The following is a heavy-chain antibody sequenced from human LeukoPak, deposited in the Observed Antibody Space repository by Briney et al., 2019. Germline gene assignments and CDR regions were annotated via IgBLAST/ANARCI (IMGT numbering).Heavy chain of an antibody. CDR1: GYTLTELS. V-gene: IGHV1-24*01. Sequence: ASVKVSCKVSGYTLTELSMHWVRQAPGKGLEWMGGFDPKDGETIYAQKFQGRVTMTEDTSTDTAYMELSSLRSEDTAVYYCATARRFWPYYYYGMDVWGQGTTVTVSS. D-gene: IGHD3-3*01. CDR3: ATARRFWPYYYYGMDV. J-gene: IGHJ6*02. CDR2: FDPKDGET.